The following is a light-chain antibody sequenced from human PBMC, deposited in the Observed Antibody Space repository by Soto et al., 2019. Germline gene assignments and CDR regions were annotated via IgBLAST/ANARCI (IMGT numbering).Light chain of an antibody. CDR2: DVS. CDR3: SSFTSSTTYV. CDR1: SSYVGGYNH. V-gene: IGLV2-14*01. Sequence: QSALTQPASVSGSPGQSVTISCTGTSSYVGGYNHVSWYQQYPGKAPKLTIYDVSNRPSGVSNRFSGSKSGNTASLTISGLQAEDEADYYCSSFTSSTTYVFGNGTKVTVL. J-gene: IGLJ1*01.